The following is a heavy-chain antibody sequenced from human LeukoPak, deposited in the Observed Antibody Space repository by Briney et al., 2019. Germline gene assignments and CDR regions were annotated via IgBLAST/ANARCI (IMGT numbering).Heavy chain of an antibody. CDR1: GGTFSSYA. D-gene: IGHD6-19*01. Sequence: ASVKVSCKASGGTFSSYAISWVRQAPGQGLEWMGGIIPIFGTANYAQKFQGRVTITADESTSTAYMELSSLRSEDTAVYYCARDQYSSGWGHACDVWGQGTMVTVSS. J-gene: IGHJ3*01. CDR2: IIPIFGTA. V-gene: IGHV1-69*13. CDR3: ARDQYSSGWGHACDV.